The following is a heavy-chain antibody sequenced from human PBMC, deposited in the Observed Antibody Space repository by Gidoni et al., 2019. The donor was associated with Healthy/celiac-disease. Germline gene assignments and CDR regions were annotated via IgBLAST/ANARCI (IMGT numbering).Heavy chain of an antibody. V-gene: IGHV4-39*01. D-gene: IGHD2-15*01. CDR2: IYYSGST. J-gene: IGHJ4*02. CDR1: GGPISSSSYY. Sequence: QLQLQESGPGLVKPSETLSLTCTVSGGPISSSSYYGGWISQPPGKGLEWIGSIYYSGSTYYNPSLKSRVTISVDTSKNQFSLKLSSVTAADTAVYYCAIYCSGGSCRRDYWGQGTLVTVSS. CDR3: AIYCSGGSCRRDY.